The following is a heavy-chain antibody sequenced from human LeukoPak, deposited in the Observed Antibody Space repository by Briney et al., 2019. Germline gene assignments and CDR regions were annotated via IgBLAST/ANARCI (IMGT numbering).Heavy chain of an antibody. CDR1: GGSIRSGDYY. CDR2: IYYSGST. V-gene: IGHV4-30-4*01. D-gene: IGHD3-9*01. J-gene: IGHJ4*02. Sequence: PSQTLSLTCTVSGGSIRSGDYYWSRIRQPPGKGLEWIEYIYYSGSTYYNPSLKSRVTISVDTSKNQFSLKLSSVTAADTAVYYCARELRYFDWLYFDYWGQGTLVTVSS. CDR3: ARELRYFDWLYFDY.